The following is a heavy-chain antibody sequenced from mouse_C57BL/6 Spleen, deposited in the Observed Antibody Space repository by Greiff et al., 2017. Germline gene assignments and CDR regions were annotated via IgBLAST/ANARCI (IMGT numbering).Heavy chain of an antibody. J-gene: IGHJ2*01. D-gene: IGHD2-4*01. CDR2: IYPGDGVT. CDR3: ARSIYDCCGSDY. CDR1: GYAFSSYW. Sequence: QVQLQQSGAELVKPGASVKLSCKASGYAFSSYWMNWVKQRPGKGLEWIGQIYPGDGVTNSNGKFKGKATLTADKSSSTAYMLLSSLTSEDSAVYFCARSIYDCCGSDYWGQGTTLTVSS. V-gene: IGHV1-80*01.